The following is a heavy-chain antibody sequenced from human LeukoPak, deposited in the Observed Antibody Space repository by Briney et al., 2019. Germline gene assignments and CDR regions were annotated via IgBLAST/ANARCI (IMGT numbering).Heavy chain of an antibody. V-gene: IGHV3-7*01. Sequence: GGSLRLSCAASGFIFSNYGMSWVRQAPGKGLEWVANIRENGGEKYYVDSVKGRFTISRDNAKNSLFLQMNSLSAEDTAVYYCVKDGGGYDTSDYYYGDYWGQGTLVTVSS. CDR3: VKDGGGYDTSDYYYGDY. CDR1: GFIFSNYG. CDR2: IRENGGEK. D-gene: IGHD3-22*01. J-gene: IGHJ4*02.